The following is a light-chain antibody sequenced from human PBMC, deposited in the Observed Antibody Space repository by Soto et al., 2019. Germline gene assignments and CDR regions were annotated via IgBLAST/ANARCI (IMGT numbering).Light chain of an antibody. CDR1: CSDVGGYNY. J-gene: IGLJ1*01. CDR2: EVS. CDR3: ISYTSSSTSYV. Sequence: QSALTQPASVSGSPGQSITISCTGTCSDVGGYNYVAWYQQHPGKVPRLMIYEVSNRPSGVSNRFSGSKSGSTASLTISGLQAEDEADYYRISYTSSSTSYVFGTGTKVTVL. V-gene: IGLV2-14*01.